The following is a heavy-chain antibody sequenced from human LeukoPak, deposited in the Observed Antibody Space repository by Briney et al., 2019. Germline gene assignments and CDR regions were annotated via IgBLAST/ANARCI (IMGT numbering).Heavy chain of an antibody. V-gene: IGHV1-18*01. CDR2: ISAYNGNT. D-gene: IGHD2-2*01. J-gene: IGHJ4*02. CDR1: GYTFTSYG. CDR3: ARASMVGDIVVVPAAIDY. Sequence: ASVKVSCKASGYTFTSYGISWVRQAPGQGLEWMGWISAYNGNTNYAQKLQGRVTMTTDTSTSTAYMELRSLRSDDTAVYYCARASMVGDIVVVPAAIDYWGQGTLVTVSS.